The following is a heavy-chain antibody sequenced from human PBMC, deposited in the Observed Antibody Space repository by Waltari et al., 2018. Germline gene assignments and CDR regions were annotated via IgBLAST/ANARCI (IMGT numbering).Heavy chain of an antibody. CDR1: GLRFSEYG. CDR2: LRSEAYGGTP. J-gene: IGHJ4*02. Sequence: EVQLVESGGRLVQPGRSLRLSCATSGLRFSEYGISWFRHVPGKGLEWVGFLRSEAYGGTPEYAASVRGRFTISRDDSKGLAYLQMNNLRTEDTAVYYCNGRDDYNGGHWGQGTLVTVSS. D-gene: IGHD4-4*01. V-gene: IGHV3-49*03. CDR3: NGRDDYNGGH.